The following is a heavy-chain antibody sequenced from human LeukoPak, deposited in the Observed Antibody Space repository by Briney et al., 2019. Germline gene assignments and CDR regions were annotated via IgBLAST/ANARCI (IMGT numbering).Heavy chain of an antibody. CDR2: VRPRQKNCAT. J-gene: IGHJ4*02. Sequence: GGSLRLSCAASGFAFGDSAVHWVRQASGKGLEWIGCVRPRQKNCATIYGPSVRGRFRISRDDSRNTAFLQMNSLEVEDSAVYFCIRHIEFVAPDSWGQGTLVTVSS. CDR3: IRHIEFVAPDS. D-gene: IGHD5-12*01. V-gene: IGHV3-73*01. CDR1: GFAFGDSA.